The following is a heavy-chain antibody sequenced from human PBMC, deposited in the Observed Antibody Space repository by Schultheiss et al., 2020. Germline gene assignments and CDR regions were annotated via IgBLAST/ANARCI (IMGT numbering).Heavy chain of an antibody. CDR3: ARGSVAVAPSIYDI. Sequence: ASVKVSCKASGYTFTGYYMHWVRQAPGQGLEWMGWINPNSGGTNYAQKFQGRVTMTRDTSISTAYMELSRLRSDDTAVYYCARGSVAVAPSIYDIWGQGTMVTVSS. CDR1: GYTFTGYY. J-gene: IGHJ3*02. CDR2: INPNSGGT. V-gene: IGHV1-2*02. D-gene: IGHD6-19*01.